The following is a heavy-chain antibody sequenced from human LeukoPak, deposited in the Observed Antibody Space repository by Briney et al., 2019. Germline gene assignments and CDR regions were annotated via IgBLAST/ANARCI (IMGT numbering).Heavy chain of an antibody. Sequence: GGSLRLCCAASGFTVSSNYMSWVRQAPGKGLEWVSIIYSGGSTYYADSVKGRFTISRDNSKNTLYLQMNSLRAEDTAVYYCAREDGYNNNHYWGQGTLVTVSS. J-gene: IGHJ4*02. CDR3: AREDGYNNNHY. CDR2: IYSGGST. D-gene: IGHD5-24*01. CDR1: GFTVSSNY. V-gene: IGHV3-66*01.